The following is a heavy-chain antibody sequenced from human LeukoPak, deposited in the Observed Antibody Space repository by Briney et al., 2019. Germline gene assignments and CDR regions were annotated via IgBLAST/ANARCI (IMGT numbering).Heavy chain of an antibody. CDR1: GYTFTSYY. CDR2: INPSGGST. Sequence: GASVKVSCKASGYTFTSYYMHWVRQAPGQGLEWMGIINPSGGSTSYAQKFQGRVTMTRDTSTSTAYMELSSLRSEDTAVYYCAAMGSPSAFDIWGQGTMVTVSS. CDR3: AAMGSPSAFDI. V-gene: IGHV1-46*01. J-gene: IGHJ3*02. D-gene: IGHD2-15*01.